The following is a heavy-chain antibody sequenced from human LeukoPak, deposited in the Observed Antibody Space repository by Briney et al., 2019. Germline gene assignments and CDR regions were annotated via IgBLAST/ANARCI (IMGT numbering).Heavy chain of an antibody. J-gene: IGHJ4*02. Sequence: GGSLRLSCAPSVFTLWRYWMHCVPQAPGKGRLWVSRINEDGTVINYADSVKGRFTISRDNAKNTLYLQMSSLTAEDTATYYCVRDLSGADDYWGQGTLVTVSS. CDR2: INEDGTVI. CDR1: VFTLWRYW. V-gene: IGHV3-74*01. CDR3: VRDLSGADDY. D-gene: IGHD1-26*01.